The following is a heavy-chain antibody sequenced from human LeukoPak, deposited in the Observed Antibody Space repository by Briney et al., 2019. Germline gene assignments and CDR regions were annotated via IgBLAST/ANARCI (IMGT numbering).Heavy chain of an antibody. CDR1: GGSISSSSYY. J-gene: IGHJ4*02. V-gene: IGHV4-39*07. D-gene: IGHD4-17*01. CDR3: ARERMTTVTTGIDY. Sequence: SETLSLTCTVSGGSISSSSYYWGWIRQPPGKGLEWIGSIYYSGSTYYNPSLKSRVTISVDTSKNQFSLKLSSVTAADTAVYYCARERMTTVTTGIDYWGQGTLVTVSS. CDR2: IYYSGST.